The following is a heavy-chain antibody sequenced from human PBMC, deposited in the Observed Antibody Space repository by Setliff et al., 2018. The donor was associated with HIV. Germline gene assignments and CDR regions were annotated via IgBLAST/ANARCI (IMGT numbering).Heavy chain of an antibody. V-gene: IGHV4-4*08. D-gene: IGHD3-3*01. Sequence: SETLSLTCTVSGGSISSHYWSWIRQPPGKGLEWIGHIYTSGSTNYNPSLESRVTMSVGTSKNQFSLKLSSVTAADTAVYYCARRYYNFWSGYPLDYMDVWGKGTTVTVSS. CDR3: ARRYYNFWSGYPLDYMDV. J-gene: IGHJ6*03. CDR1: GGSISSHY. CDR2: IYTSGST.